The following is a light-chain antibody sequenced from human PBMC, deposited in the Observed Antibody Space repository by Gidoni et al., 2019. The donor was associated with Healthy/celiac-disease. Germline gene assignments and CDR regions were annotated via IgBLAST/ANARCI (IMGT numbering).Light chain of an antibody. V-gene: IGKV1-39*01. J-gene: IGKJ2*02. CDR1: QSISGY. CDR2: AAS. Sequence: DIQMTQSPSSLSASVGDRVTITCRASQSISGYLNWYQQKPGKAHKLLIYAASSLQSGVPSRFSGSGSGTDFTLTISSLQPEDFATYYCQQSYSTPPCTFGQGTKLEIK. CDR3: QQSYSTPPCT.